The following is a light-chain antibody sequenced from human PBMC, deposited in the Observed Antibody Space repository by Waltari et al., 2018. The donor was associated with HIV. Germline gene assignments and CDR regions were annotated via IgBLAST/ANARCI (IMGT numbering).Light chain of an antibody. V-gene: IGKV1-39*01. CDR3: QQSYSTLMYT. CDR1: QSISRY. Sequence: DIQMTQSPYSLSASVGDRVTITCRASQSISRYLNWYQQKPGKAPKLLIYAASSLQSGVPSRFSGSGSGTDFTLTISSLQPEDFATYYCQQSYSTLMYTFGQGTKLEIK. J-gene: IGKJ2*01. CDR2: AAS.